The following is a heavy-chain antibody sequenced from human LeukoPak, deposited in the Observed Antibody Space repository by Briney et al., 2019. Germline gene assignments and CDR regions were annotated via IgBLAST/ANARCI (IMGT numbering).Heavy chain of an antibody. CDR1: GGSISSYY. Sequence: PSETLSLTCTVSGGSISSYYWSWIRQPPGKGLEWIGYIYYSGSTNYNPSLKSRVTISVDTSKNQFSLKLSSVTAADTAVYYCATRVSGVVVAPYWYFDLWGRGTLVTVSS. CDR2: IYYSGST. V-gene: IGHV4-59*01. J-gene: IGHJ2*01. CDR3: ATRVSGVVVAPYWYFDL. D-gene: IGHD2-15*01.